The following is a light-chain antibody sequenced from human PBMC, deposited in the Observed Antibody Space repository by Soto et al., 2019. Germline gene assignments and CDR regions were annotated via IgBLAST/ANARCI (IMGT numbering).Light chain of an antibody. CDR1: ISDVGGYNY. V-gene: IGLV2-14*01. CDR2: EVS. CDR3: SSYTTSSTRV. J-gene: IGLJ3*02. Sequence: QSVLTQPASVSESPGQSITISCTGTISDVGGYNYVSWYQQHPGKAPKLIIYEVSNRPSGVSNRFSGSKSGNTASLTISGLQAEDEADYYCSSYTTSSTRVFGGGTKLTVL.